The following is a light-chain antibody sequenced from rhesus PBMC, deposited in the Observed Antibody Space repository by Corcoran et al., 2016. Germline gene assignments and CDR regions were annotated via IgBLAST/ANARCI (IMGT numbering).Light chain of an antibody. CDR2: DVN. J-gene: IGLJ1*01. Sequence: QAAPTQSPSVSGSPGQSVTISCTGTSSDIGGYNGVSWYHQHSGTAPRLLIYDVNKRPSGVSDRFSGSKSGNTASLTISGLQAEDEGDYYCYSYRTGNTFIFGVGTRLTVL. CDR3: YSYRTGNTFI. V-gene: IGLV2S9*01. CDR1: SSDIGGYNG.